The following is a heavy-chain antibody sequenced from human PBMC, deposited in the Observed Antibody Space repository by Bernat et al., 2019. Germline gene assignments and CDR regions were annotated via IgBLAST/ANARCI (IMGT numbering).Heavy chain of an antibody. V-gene: IGHV4-59*08. CDR1: GGSISSYY. D-gene: IGHD6-19*01. J-gene: IGHJ3*02. Sequence: QLQLQESGPGLVKPSETLSLTCTVSGGSISSYYWTWIRQPPGKGLEWIGSIYYSGSTKYNPSLKSRVTISVDTSKNQFSLKLSSVTAADTAVYYCAKYSSGGGAFDIWGQGTMVTVSS. CDR3: AKYSSGGGAFDI. CDR2: IYYSGST.